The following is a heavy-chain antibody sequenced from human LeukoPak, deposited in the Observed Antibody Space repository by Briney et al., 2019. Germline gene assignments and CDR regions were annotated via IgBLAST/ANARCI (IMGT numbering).Heavy chain of an antibody. CDR3: ARAIHAYYYDSSGYEDY. J-gene: IGHJ4*02. CDR1: GGSISSGGYY. Sequence: SQTLSLTCTVSGGSISSGGYYWSWIRQPPGKGLEWIGYIYHSGSTYYNPSLKSRVTISVDRSKNQFSLKLSSVTAADTAVYYCARAIHAYYYDSSGYEDYWGQGTLVTVSS. D-gene: IGHD3-22*01. CDR2: IYHSGST. V-gene: IGHV4-30-2*01.